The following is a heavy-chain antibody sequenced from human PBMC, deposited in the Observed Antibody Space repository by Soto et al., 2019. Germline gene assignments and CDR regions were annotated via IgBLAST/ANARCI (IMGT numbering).Heavy chain of an antibody. CDR2: ISYDGSNK. CDR3: VKLRGNPYGAFDI. J-gene: IGHJ3*02. Sequence: PGGSLRLSCAASGFILSDYDMHWVRQAPGKGLEWVAVISYDGSNKYYADPVKGRFTISRDNSKSTVSLHMNSLRAEDTAVYYCVKLRGNPYGAFDIWGRGTMVTVSS. CDR1: GFILSDYD. V-gene: IGHV3-30*18. D-gene: IGHD2-8*01.